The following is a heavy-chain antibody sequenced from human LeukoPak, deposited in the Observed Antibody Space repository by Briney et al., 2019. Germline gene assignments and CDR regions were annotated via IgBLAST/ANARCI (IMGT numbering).Heavy chain of an antibody. CDR2: IYYSGNT. CDR1: GGSISSTIYY. D-gene: IGHD4-17*01. V-gene: IGHV4-39*07. J-gene: IGHJ3*02. CDR3: ARYGPGSQGLFDI. Sequence: PSETLSLTCTVSGGSISSTIYYWGWIRQPPGKGLEWIGNIYYSGNTYYNPSLESRVTISVDTSRNQFSLKLSSVTAADTAVYYCARYGPGSQGLFDIWGQGTLVTVSS.